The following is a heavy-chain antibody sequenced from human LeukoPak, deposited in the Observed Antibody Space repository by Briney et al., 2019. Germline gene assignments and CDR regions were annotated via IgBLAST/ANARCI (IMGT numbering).Heavy chain of an antibody. CDR3: ARDLGGGSGSYLYYYYYYMDV. CDR1: GFTFSSHW. V-gene: IGHV3-74*01. Sequence: PGGSLRLSCAASGFTFSSHWMHWVRQAPGKGLVWVSRINSDGSSTSYADSVKGRFTISRDNAKNTLYLQMNSLRAEDTAVYYCARDLGGGSGSYLYYYYYYMDVWGKGTTVTVSS. CDR2: INSDGSST. D-gene: IGHD3-10*01. J-gene: IGHJ6*03.